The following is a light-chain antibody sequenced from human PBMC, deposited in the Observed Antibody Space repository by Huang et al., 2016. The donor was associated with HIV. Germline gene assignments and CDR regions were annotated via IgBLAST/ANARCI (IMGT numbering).Light chain of an antibody. CDR1: QYVSSN. CDR2: GAS. J-gene: IGKJ2*01. Sequence: ERVMTQSPDTLSASPGERATLYCRASQYVSSNLAWYQQKPGQAHRLLVYGASTRVIDIPARFSGSGSGTEFTLTISSLQSEDSAVYYCQQYNNWPRTFGQGTKLEIK. CDR3: QQYNNWPRT. V-gene: IGKV3-15*01.